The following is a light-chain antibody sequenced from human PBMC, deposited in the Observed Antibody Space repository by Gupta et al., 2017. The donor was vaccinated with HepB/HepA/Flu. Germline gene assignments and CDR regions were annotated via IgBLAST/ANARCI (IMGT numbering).Light chain of an antibody. CDR1: SSDVGGYDY. CDR3: SSSSSTSPPYV. J-gene: IGLJ1*01. Sequence: QSALTQPASVSGSPGQSLTISCTGTSSDVGGYDYVSWYQEHPGKAPKLVIYDVSYRPSGISNRFSGSKSGRTASLTISGLQAEDEATYYCSSSSSTSPPYVFGTGTEVTVL. V-gene: IGLV2-14*03. CDR2: DVS.